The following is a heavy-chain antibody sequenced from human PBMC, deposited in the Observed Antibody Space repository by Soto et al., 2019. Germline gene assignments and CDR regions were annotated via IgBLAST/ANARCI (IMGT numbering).Heavy chain of an antibody. CDR3: ARRVSGVLFGANWFDP. V-gene: IGHV4-39*01. D-gene: IGHD3-10*01. Sequence: PSETLSLSCTVSGGSISRSSYYWGRIRXPPGKGLEWIGSIYYSGSTYYNPSLKRRVTISVDTSKNQFSLKLSSVTAADTAVYYCARRVSGVLFGANWFDPWGQGTLVTVSS. J-gene: IGHJ5*02. CDR1: GGSISRSSYY. CDR2: IYYSGST.